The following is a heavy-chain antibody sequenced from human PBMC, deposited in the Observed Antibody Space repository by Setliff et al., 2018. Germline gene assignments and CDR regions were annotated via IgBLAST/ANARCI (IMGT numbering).Heavy chain of an antibody. CDR3: ARAPWGDDYDSLYTWFDP. V-gene: IGHV1-46*01. Sequence: ASVKVSCKAAGYTFVSYGLSWVRQAPGQGLEWMGIVNPSGGKTTLSQKFQGRVSMTADASTATVYMELHSLTSEDTAIYYCARAPWGDDYDSLYTWFDPWGQGSLVTVSS. CDR1: GYTFVSYG. D-gene: IGHD3-22*01. CDR2: VNPSGGKT. J-gene: IGHJ5*02.